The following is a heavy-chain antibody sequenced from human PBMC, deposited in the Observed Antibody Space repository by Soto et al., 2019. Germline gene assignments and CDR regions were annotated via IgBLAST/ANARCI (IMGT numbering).Heavy chain of an antibody. J-gene: IGHJ6*02. Sequence: QVQLVQSGTEVKKPGSSAKVSCKASGGTFSNYVISWVRQAPGQGLEWMGGIIPLFGTTDYAKKFQGRIAITSDESTTTVYMDLSSLRFEDMAVYFCEIDVGSGEWSVVWGQGTTVIVSS. V-gene: IGHV1-69*01. D-gene: IGHD3-10*01. CDR1: GGTFSNYV. CDR2: IIPLFGTT. CDR3: EIDVGSGEWSVV.